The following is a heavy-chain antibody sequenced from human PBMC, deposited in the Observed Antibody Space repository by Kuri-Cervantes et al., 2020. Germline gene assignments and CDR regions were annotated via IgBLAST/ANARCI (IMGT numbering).Heavy chain of an antibody. J-gene: IGHJ4*02. CDR3: ARSPPREWDSYYDSSGAFDY. CDR2: ISAYNGDT. D-gene: IGHD3-22*01. V-gene: IGHV1-18*01. CDR1: GYTFTSYG. Sequence: ASVKVSCKASGYTFTSYGISWVRQAPGQGFEWMGWISAYNGDTNYAQKLQGRVTMTTDTSTSTAYMELSSLRSEDTAAYYCARSPPREWDSYYDSSGAFDYWGQGTLVTVSS.